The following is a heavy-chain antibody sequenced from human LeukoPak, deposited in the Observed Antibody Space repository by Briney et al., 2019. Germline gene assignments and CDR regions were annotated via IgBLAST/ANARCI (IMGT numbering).Heavy chain of an antibody. Sequence: ASVKVSCKASGYNFAGYYIHWVRQAPGQGLEWMGRINPRDGETNFAQKFQGRVTMTRDTSTSTAYMELRSLRSDDTAVYYCARVIVVVVAATHWFDPWGQGTLVTVSS. V-gene: IGHV1-2*06. J-gene: IGHJ5*02. D-gene: IGHD2-15*01. CDR2: INPRDGET. CDR3: ARVIVVVVAATHWFDP. CDR1: GYNFAGYY.